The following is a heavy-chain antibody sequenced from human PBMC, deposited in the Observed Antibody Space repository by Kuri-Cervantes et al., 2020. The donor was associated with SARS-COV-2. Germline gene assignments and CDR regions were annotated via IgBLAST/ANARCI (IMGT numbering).Heavy chain of an antibody. CDR1: GFTFRNYG. Sequence: GESLKISCAPSGFTFRNYGMHWVRLAPGKGLEWVAFIRYDGHSEDYADSVKGRFTVSRDNSKNTLYLQMNSLTTEDTAVYYCAKSNPHSDYYFDYWGQGTLVTVSS. CDR2: IRYDGHSE. CDR3: AKSNPHSDYYFDY. D-gene: IGHD3-3*01. V-gene: IGHV3-30*02. J-gene: IGHJ4*02.